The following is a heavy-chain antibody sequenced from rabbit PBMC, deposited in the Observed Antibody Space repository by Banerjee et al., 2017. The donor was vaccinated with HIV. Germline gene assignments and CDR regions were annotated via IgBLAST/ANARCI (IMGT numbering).Heavy chain of an antibody. D-gene: IGHD7-1*01. CDR3: ARDTGRFTL. Sequence: QSLEESGGGLVKPGASLTLTCKASGFSFNSGYDMCWVRQAPGKGLEWIACVYAGSSGSTYSATWAKGRFTISKTSSTTVTLQMTSLTAADTATYFCARDTGRFTLWGPGTLVTVS. CDR2: VYAGSSGST. J-gene: IGHJ4*01. CDR1: GFSFNSGYD. V-gene: IGHV1S40*01.